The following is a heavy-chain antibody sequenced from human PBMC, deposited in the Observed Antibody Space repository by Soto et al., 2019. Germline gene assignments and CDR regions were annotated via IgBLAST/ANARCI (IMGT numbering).Heavy chain of an antibody. D-gene: IGHD6-13*01. V-gene: IGHV1-2*04. CDR2: INPNSGGT. Sequence: ASVKVSCKASGYTFTGYYMHWVRQAPGQGLEWMGWINPNSGGTNYAQKFQGWVTMTRDTSISTAYMELSRLRSDDTAVYYCACSPIPFGGSSWYFVYWGQTILVTVSS. J-gene: IGHJ4*02. CDR3: ACSPIPFGGSSWYFVY. CDR1: GYTFTGYY.